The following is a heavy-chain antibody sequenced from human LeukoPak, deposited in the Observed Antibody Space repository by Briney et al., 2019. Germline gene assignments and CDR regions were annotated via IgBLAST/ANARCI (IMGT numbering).Heavy chain of an antibody. D-gene: IGHD3-16*02. J-gene: IGHJ4*02. CDR1: GGSISSYY. Sequence: SETLSLTCTVSGGSISSYYWSWIRQPPGKGLEWIGYIYYSGSTNYNPSLKSRVTISVDTSKNQFFLKLSSVTAADTAVYYCARAYGQLRLGELSYYFDYWGQGTLVTVSS. CDR3: ARAYGQLRLGELSYYFDY. CDR2: IYYSGST. V-gene: IGHV4-59*01.